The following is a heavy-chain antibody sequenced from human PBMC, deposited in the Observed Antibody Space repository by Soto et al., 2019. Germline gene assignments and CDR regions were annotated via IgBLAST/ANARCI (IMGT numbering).Heavy chain of an antibody. CDR1: GFTFSSYA. J-gene: IGHJ6*02. CDR3: AKDPRNYYYYGMDV. Sequence: GGSLRLSCAASGFTFSSYAMSWVRQAPGKGLEWVSAISGSGGSTYYADSVKGRFTISRDNSKNTLYLQMNSLRAEDTAVYYCAKDPRNYYYYGMDVWGQGTTVTVSS. CDR2: ISGSGGST. V-gene: IGHV3-23*01.